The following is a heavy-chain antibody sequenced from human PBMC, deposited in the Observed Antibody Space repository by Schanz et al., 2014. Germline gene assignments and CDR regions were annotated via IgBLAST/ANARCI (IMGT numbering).Heavy chain of an antibody. Sequence: QAQLVESGGGVVQPGRSLRLSCAASGFTFSRYGMHWVRQAPGKGLEWVAATRYDGNNKYYVDSVKGRFTISRDNSKNPLYLQVNSLRAEDTAVYYCVRDLGGDQTDYWGQGTLVTVSS. D-gene: IGHD4-17*01. V-gene: IGHV3-33*01. CDR2: TRYDGNNK. CDR1: GFTFSRYG. J-gene: IGHJ4*02. CDR3: VRDLGGDQTDY.